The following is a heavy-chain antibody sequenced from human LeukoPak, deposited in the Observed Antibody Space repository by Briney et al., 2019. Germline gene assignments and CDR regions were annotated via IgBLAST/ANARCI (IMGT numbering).Heavy chain of an antibody. J-gene: IGHJ5*02. CDR1: GGSISSYY. D-gene: IGHD6-13*01. Sequence: MSSETLSLTCTVSGGSISSYYWSWIRQPPGKGLEWIGYIYYSGSTNYNPSLKSRVTISVDTSKNQFSLKLSSVTAADTAVYYCARGYSSSWYPWFDPWGQGTLVTVSS. CDR3: ARGYSSSWYPWFDP. V-gene: IGHV4-59*01. CDR2: IYYSGST.